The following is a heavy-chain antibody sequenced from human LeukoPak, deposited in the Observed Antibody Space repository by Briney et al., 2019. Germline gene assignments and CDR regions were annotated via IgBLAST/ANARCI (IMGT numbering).Heavy chain of an antibody. Sequence: SETLSLTCSVSGGSISSYHWSWIRQPPGKGLDWIGHISDTGSTKYNPTLRSRVTISVDTSKNQFSLKLSSVTAADTAVYYCASRSSIWSGYQDTLYYFDSWGQGTLVTVSS. V-gene: IGHV4-59*01. D-gene: IGHD3-3*01. CDR3: ASRSSIWSGYQDTLYYFDS. J-gene: IGHJ4*02. CDR1: GGSISSYH. CDR2: ISDTGST.